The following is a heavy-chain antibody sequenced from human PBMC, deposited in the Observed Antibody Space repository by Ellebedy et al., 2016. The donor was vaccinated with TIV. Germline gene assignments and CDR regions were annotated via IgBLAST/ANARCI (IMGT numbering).Heavy chain of an antibody. CDR2: IYYSGST. J-gene: IGHJ6*02. CDR1: GGSISSSGDY. Sequence: MPSETLSLTCTVSGGSISSSGDYWAWIRQPPGKGLEWIGSIYYSGSTYYNPSLKSPVTISVDTYKSQFSLKLTSVPAAGTAVYFCARRRGGASYYYYHGLDVWGQGTMVTVSS. CDR3: ARRRGGASYYYYHGLDV. D-gene: IGHD1-26*01. V-gene: IGHV4-39*01.